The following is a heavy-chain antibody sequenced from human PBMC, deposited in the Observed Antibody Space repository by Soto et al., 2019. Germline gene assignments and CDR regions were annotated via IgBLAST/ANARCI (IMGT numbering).Heavy chain of an antibody. Sequence: ETLSLTCVVSGYSISSAYYWGWIRPPPGKGLEWIGSVYHIGITYYNPSLKSRVTISLDTSKNHFSLKLRSVTAADSAAYYCARSGTTPPPRPNQWGQGKLVIVSA. V-gene: IGHV4-38-2*01. CDR3: ARSGTTPPPRPNQ. J-gene: IGHJ4*01. D-gene: IGHD1-7*01. CDR1: GYSISSAYY. CDR2: VYHIGIT.